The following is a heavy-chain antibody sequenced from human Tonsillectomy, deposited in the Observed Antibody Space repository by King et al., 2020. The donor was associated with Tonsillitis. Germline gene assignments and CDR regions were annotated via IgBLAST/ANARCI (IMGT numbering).Heavy chain of an antibody. V-gene: IGHV3-30*18. D-gene: IGHD3-22*01. Sequence: VQLVESGGGVVQPGRSLRLSCAASGFTFSNYGMHWVRQAPGKGLEWVAGISFDGSNEYYADSVKGRFTISRDDSKNTLSLLMNSLRDEDTAVYYCAKAFGGKYDSSVYQNWIDPWGQGTLVTVSS. CDR2: ISFDGSNE. J-gene: IGHJ5*02. CDR3: AKAFGGKYDSSVYQNWIDP. CDR1: GFTFSNYG.